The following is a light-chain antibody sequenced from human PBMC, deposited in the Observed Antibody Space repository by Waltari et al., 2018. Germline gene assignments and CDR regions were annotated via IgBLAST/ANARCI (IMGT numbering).Light chain of an antibody. CDR2: KGT. CDR3: SLYLGSGIWV. V-gene: IGLV8-61*01. Sequence: QAVVTQEPSLAVSPGGTVTLPSALRSGSVSTPSYAPSSQQTPGQPPRPLVDKGTAPXXXXXXXXSGSILGNTAALTITGAQADDESAYYCSLYLGSGIWVFGGGTKLTVL. J-gene: IGLJ3*02. CDR1: SGSVSTPSY.